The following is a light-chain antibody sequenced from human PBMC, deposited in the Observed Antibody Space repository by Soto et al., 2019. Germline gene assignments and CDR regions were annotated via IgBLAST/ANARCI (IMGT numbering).Light chain of an antibody. J-gene: IGLJ2*01. CDR2: TNN. V-gene: IGLV1-44*01. Sequence: QSVLTQPPSASGTPGQRVTISCSGSSSNIGSNTVNWYQQLPGTAPKLLIYTNNQRPSGVLDRFSGSKSGTSASLAISGLQSEDEAAYYCEAWDDSLKGVVFGGGTKLTVL. CDR1: SSNIGSNT. CDR3: EAWDDSLKGVV.